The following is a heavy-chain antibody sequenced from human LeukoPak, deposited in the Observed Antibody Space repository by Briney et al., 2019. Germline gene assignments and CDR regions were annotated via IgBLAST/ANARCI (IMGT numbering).Heavy chain of an antibody. CDR1: GGTFSSYA. Sequence: RASVKVSCKASGGTFSSYAISWVRQAPGQGLEWMGIINPSGGSTNYAQRFQGRATMTRDTSTNTVYMDLSSLRSEDTAVYYCARDSRRIITMVRGAQMLGNAFDIWGQGTMVTVSS. J-gene: IGHJ3*02. CDR3: ARDSRRIITMVRGAQMLGNAFDI. D-gene: IGHD3-10*01. CDR2: INPSGGST. V-gene: IGHV1-46*01.